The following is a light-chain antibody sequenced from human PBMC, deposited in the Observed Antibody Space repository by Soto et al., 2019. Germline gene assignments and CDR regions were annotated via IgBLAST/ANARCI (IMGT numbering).Light chain of an antibody. CDR2: EVN. CDR3: TSYAGGNNV. V-gene: IGLV2-8*01. Sequence: QSVLTQPPSASGSPGQSVTISCTGTSSDVGGYNYVSWYQQNPGKVPKLMIYEVNKRPSGVPDRFSGSKSGNTASLTVSGLQAEYEADYYCTSYAGGNNVFGTGTKLTVL. J-gene: IGLJ1*01. CDR1: SSDVGGYNY.